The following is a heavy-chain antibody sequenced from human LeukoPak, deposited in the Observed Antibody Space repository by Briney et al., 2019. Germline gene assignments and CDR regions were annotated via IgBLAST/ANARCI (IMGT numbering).Heavy chain of an antibody. CDR1: GYTFTSYD. CDR2: MNPNSGNT. V-gene: IGHV1-8*01. D-gene: IGHD6-13*01. J-gene: IGHJ4*02. CDR3: ARAGVAAAVLDY. Sequence: GASVKVSCKASGYTFTSYDINWVRQATGQGLEWMGWMNPNSGNTGYAQKFQGRVTMTRDMSTSTVYMELSSLRSEDTAVYYCARAGVAAAVLDYWGQGTLVTVSS.